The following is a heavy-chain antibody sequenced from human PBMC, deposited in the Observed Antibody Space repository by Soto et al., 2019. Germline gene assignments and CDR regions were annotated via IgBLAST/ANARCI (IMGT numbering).Heavy chain of an antibody. J-gene: IGHJ4*02. V-gene: IGHV1-2*02. CDR3: AREGGDIVQMVYALPWY. D-gene: IGHD2-8*01. CDR1: GYTFTDYY. Sequence: SVNVSCKASGYTFTDYYMHWVRQAPGQGLEWMGWINPNSGATSYAQRFQGRVTMTRDTSISAAYMELSRLTSDDTAVYYCAREGGDIVQMVYALPWYWGQGTLVTVSS. CDR2: INPNSGAT.